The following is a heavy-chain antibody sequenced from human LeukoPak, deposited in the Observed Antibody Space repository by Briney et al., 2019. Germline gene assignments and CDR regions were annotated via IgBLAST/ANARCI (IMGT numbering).Heavy chain of an antibody. CDR3: AKSLIAAAGTGAFDI. Sequence: GGSLRLSCAASAFTFSSYGMHSVRQAPGKGLEWVAFIRYDGSNKYYVDSVKGRFTISRDDSKNTLYLQMNSLRAEDTAVYYCAKSLIAAAGTGAFDIWGQGTMVTVSS. D-gene: IGHD6-13*01. V-gene: IGHV3-30*02. J-gene: IGHJ3*02. CDR2: IRYDGSNK. CDR1: AFTFSSYG.